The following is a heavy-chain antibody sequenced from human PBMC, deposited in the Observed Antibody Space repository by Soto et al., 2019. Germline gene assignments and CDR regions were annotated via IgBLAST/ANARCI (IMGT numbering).Heavy chain of an antibody. Sequence: GGSLRLSCAASGFTFSSYAMSWVRQAPGKGLEWVSAISGSGGSTYYADSVKGRFTISRDNSKNTLYLQMNSLRAEDTAVYYCAKDLGYCTNGVCYAFDIWGQGTMVTVSS. CDR1: GFTFSSYA. J-gene: IGHJ3*02. CDR2: ISGSGGST. V-gene: IGHV3-23*01. D-gene: IGHD2-8*01. CDR3: AKDLGYCTNGVCYAFDI.